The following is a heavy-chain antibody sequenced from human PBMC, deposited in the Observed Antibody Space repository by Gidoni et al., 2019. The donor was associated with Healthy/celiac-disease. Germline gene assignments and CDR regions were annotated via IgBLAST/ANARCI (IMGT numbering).Heavy chain of an antibody. D-gene: IGHD6-19*01. V-gene: IGHV3-33*01. CDR1: GFTFSSYG. CDR3: ARTKIAVSDAFDI. CDR2: IWYDGINK. Sequence: QVQLVESGGGVVQPGRSLRLSCAASGFTFSSYGMRWVRQAPGKGLEWVAVIWYDGINKYYADSVKGRFTISRDNSKNTLYLQMNSLRAEDTAVYYCARTKIAVSDAFDIWGQGTMVTVSS. J-gene: IGHJ3*02.